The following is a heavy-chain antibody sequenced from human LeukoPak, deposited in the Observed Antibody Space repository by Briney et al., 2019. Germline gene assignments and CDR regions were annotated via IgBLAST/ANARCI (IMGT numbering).Heavy chain of an antibody. Sequence: GGSLRLSCAASGFTFSSYWMSWVRQAPGKGLEWVANIKQDGSEKYYVDSVKGRFTISRDNTKNSLYLQMNSLRAEDTAVYYCARDDTVTTRVGLIDWGQGILVTVSS. V-gene: IGHV3-7*01. CDR1: GFTFSSYW. J-gene: IGHJ4*02. CDR2: IKQDGSEK. CDR3: ARDDTVTTRVGLID. D-gene: IGHD4-17*01.